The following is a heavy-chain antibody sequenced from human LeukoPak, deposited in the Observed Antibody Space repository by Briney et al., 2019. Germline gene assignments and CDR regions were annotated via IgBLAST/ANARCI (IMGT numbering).Heavy chain of an antibody. Sequence: GGSLRLSCAASGFTFNSCVMNWVRQAPGRGLEWVATISGSGASTNYADSVKGRFTISRDNSRNTLYLQMNSLRGDDTAVYYCAKDVGKWESLHFFDYWGQGTLVTVSS. J-gene: IGHJ4*02. CDR3: AKDVGKWESLHFFDY. CDR2: ISGSGAST. D-gene: IGHD1-26*01. CDR1: GFTFNSCV. V-gene: IGHV3-23*01.